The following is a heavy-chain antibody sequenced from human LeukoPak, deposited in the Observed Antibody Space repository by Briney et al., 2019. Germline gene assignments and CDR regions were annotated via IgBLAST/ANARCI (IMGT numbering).Heavy chain of an antibody. CDR1: GGSFDGYY. CDR3: ARGLASGYPPIPFDY. V-gene: IGHV4-34*01. J-gene: IGHJ4*02. Sequence: NSSETLSLTCAVFGGSFDGYYWSWIRQPPGKGLEWIGEITYDGSTNYNPSLKSRVTISVDTSKIQFSLNLSSVTAADTAIYYCARGLASGYPPIPFDYWGQGTQVTVSS. CDR2: ITYDGST. D-gene: IGHD3-3*01.